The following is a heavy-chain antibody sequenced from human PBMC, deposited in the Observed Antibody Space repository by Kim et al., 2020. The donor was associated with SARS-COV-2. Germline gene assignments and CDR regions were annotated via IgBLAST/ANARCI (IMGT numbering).Heavy chain of an antibody. Sequence: SETLSLTCTVSGGSISSSSYYWGWIRQPPGKGLEWIGSIYYSGSTYYNPSLKSRVTISVDTSKNQFSLKLSSVTAADTAVYYCAISLGYCSGGSPACFD. J-gene: IGHJ4*01. CDR1: GGSISSSSYY. CDR3: AISLGYCSGGSPACFD. V-gene: IGHV4-39*01. CDR2: IYYSGST. D-gene: IGHD2-15*01.